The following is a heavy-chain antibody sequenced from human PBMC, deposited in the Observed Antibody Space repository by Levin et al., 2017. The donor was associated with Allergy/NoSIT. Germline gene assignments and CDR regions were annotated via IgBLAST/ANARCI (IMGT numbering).Heavy chain of an antibody. J-gene: IGHJ4*02. Sequence: GESLKISCKGSGFSSINYWIGWVRQMPGKGLEWLGVIFLGDSETRYSPSFQGHVTISTDKSINTAYLQWSSLKASDTAMYYCARLPHGDYFDYWGQGTLVTVSS. CDR2: IFLGDSET. CDR3: ARLPHGDYFDY. D-gene: IGHD3-10*01. V-gene: IGHV5-51*01. CDR1: GFSSINYW.